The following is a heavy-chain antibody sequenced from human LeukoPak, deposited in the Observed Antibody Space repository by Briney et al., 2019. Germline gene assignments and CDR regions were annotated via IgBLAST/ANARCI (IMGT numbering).Heavy chain of an antibody. V-gene: IGHV3-23*01. J-gene: IGHJ4*02. CDR3: AKDLVSVEMARIDY. D-gene: IGHD5/OR15-5a*01. CDR1: AFTFSINA. Sequence: GGYLRLSSAASAFTFSINAMSRVRQAPGQGLEWVSGLSGSAESTFYADSVRGRFTISRDNSKNTMYLQMNSLRAEDTAVYYCAKDLVSVEMARIDYWGQGTLVTVSS. CDR2: LSGSAEST.